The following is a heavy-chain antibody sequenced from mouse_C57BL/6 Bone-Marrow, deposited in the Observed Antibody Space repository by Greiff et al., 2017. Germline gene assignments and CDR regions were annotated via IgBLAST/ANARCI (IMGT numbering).Heavy chain of an antibody. CDR1: GFTFSNYW. CDR2: IRLKSDNYAT. Sequence: EVKVEESGGGLVQPGGSMKLSCVASGFTFSNYWMNWVRQSPEKGLEWVAQIRLKSDNYATHYAESVKGGFTISRDDSKSSVYRQMNNLRAEDTGIYCGAGGYGSRNWFAYWGQGTLVTVSA. V-gene: IGHV6-3*01. CDR3: AGGYGSRNWFAY. J-gene: IGHJ3*01. D-gene: IGHD1-1*01.